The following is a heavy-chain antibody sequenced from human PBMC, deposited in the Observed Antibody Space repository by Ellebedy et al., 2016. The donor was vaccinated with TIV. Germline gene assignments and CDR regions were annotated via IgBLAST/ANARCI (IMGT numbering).Heavy chain of an antibody. CDR3: ARGGWGGRLGESFLDY. CDR2: INPSGGST. Sequence: AASVKVSCKASGYTFTSYSMHWVRQAPGQGLEWMGIINPSGGSTTYAQKFQGRVTMARDTSTSTVYMELRTLRSDDTAVYFCARGGWGGRLGESFLDYWGQGTLVTVSS. V-gene: IGHV1-46*03. D-gene: IGHD3-16*01. CDR1: GYTFTSYS. J-gene: IGHJ4*02.